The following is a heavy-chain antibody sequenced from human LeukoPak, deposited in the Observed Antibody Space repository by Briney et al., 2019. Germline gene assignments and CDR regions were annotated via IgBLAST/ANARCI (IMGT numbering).Heavy chain of an antibody. CDR2: IYYSGST. J-gene: IGHJ5*02. CDR1: GGSISSSSYY. V-gene: IGHV4-39*01. Sequence: KPSETLSLTCTVSGGSISSSSYYWRLIRQPPGKGLEWLGRIYYSGSTYYNPALKSRVTISVDTSKNQFCLKLSSVTAADTAVYCCARHTPYWFDPWGQGTMVTVSS. CDR3: ARHTPYWFDP. D-gene: IGHD2-15*01.